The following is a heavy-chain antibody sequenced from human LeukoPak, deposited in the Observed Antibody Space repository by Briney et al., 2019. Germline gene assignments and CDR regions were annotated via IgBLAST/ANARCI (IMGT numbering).Heavy chain of an antibody. Sequence: GGSLRLSCAASGFTVSSNHMSWVRQAPGKGLEWVSVIYSGVSTYYADSVKGRFTISRDNSKNTLYLRMNSLRAEDTAVYYCAKVDDGDYDSSGLSPNWFDPWGQGTLVTVSS. CDR1: GFTVSSNH. J-gene: IGHJ5*02. CDR2: IYSGVST. CDR3: AKVDDGDYDSSGLSPNWFDP. D-gene: IGHD3-22*01. V-gene: IGHV3-53*01.